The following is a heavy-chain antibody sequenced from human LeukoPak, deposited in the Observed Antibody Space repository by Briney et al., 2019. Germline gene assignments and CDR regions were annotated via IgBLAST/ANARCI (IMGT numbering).Heavy chain of an antibody. CDR3: ARDSIDYYDSSGYYAGDAFDI. CDR2: ISSSGSTI. CDR1: GFTFSSYE. J-gene: IGHJ3*02. V-gene: IGHV3-48*03. Sequence: GGSLRLSCAASGFTFSSYEMNWVRQAPGKGLEWVSYISSSGSTIYYADSVKGRFTISRDNAKNSLYLQMNSLRAEDTAVYYCARDSIDYYDSSGYYAGDAFDIWGQGTMVTVSS. D-gene: IGHD3-22*01.